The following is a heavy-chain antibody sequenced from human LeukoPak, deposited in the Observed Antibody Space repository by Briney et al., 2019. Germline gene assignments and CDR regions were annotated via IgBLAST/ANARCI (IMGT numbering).Heavy chain of an antibody. CDR1: GYTLTELS. CDR3: ARRAYGSGSYFDI. J-gene: IGHJ3*02. Sequence: ASVKVSCEVSGYTLTELSMHWVRQAPGKGLEWMGWISAYNGNTNYAQKLQGRVTMTTDTSTSTVYMELSSLRSEDTAVYYCARRAYGSGSYFDIWGQGTMVTVSS. CDR2: ISAYNGNT. V-gene: IGHV1-18*01. D-gene: IGHD3-10*01.